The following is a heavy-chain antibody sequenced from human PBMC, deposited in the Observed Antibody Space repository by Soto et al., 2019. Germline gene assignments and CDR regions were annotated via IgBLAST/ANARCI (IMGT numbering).Heavy chain of an antibody. CDR3: ARLGAPIAVAGDGGGLNFDY. Sequence: PGESLKISCKGSGYSFTSYWIGWVRQMPGKGLEWMGIIYPGDSDTRYSPSFQGQVTISADKSISTAYLQWSSLKASDTAMYYCARLGAPIAVAGDGGGLNFDYWGQGTLVTVSS. V-gene: IGHV5-51*01. D-gene: IGHD6-19*01. CDR1: GYSFTSYW. J-gene: IGHJ4*02. CDR2: IYPGDSDT.